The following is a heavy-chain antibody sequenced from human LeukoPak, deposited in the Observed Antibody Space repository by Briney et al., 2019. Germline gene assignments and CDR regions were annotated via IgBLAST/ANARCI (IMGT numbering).Heavy chain of an antibody. CDR1: GFTFISYW. D-gene: IGHD6-19*01. CDR2: IKQDGSEK. CDR3: ASDSSGWSQLKDY. Sequence: GGSLRLSCAASGFTFISYWMSWVRQAPGKGLEWVANIKQDGSEKYYVDSVKGRFTISIDNAKNSLYLQMNSLRAEDTAVYYCASDSSGWSQLKDYWGQGTLVTVSS. V-gene: IGHV3-7*01. J-gene: IGHJ4*02.